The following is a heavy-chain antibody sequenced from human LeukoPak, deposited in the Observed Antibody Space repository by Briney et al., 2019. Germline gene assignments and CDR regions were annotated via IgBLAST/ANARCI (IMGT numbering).Heavy chain of an antibody. Sequence: SETLSLTCAVYGGSFSGYYWSWIRQPPGKGLEWIGEINHSGSTTYNPSLKSRVTISVDTSKNQFSLKLSSVTAADTAVYYCARGAGYSSSWYEWWRYYGMDVWGQGTTVTVSS. CDR2: INHSGST. D-gene: IGHD6-13*01. CDR3: ARGAGYSSSWYEWWRYYGMDV. J-gene: IGHJ6*02. V-gene: IGHV4-34*01. CDR1: GGSFSGYY.